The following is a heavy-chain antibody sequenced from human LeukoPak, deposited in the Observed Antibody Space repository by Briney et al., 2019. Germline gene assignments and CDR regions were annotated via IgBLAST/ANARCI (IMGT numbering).Heavy chain of an antibody. CDR2: ISTSNGNT. Sequence: ASVKVSCKASGYTFTTYTISWVRQAPGQGLEWMGWISTSNGNTNYAQKLQGRVTMTTDTSTSTAYMELRSLRSDDTAVYYCAREEGAPIAAANTWGLGTMVTVSS. J-gene: IGHJ3*02. CDR3: AREEGAPIAAANT. CDR1: GYTFTTYT. D-gene: IGHD6-13*01. V-gene: IGHV1-18*01.